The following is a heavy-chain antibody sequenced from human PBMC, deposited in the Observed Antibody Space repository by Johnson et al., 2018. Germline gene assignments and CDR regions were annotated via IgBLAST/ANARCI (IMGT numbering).Heavy chain of an antibody. CDR1: GFTVSSNY. Sequence: QVQLVESGGGLIQPGGSXRLSCAASGFTVSSNYMSWVRQAPGKGLAWVSYISSSGSIIYYADSVKGRFTISRDNAKNSLYLQMNSLRAEDTAVYYCAGGTVAGTGYYYYGMDVWGQGTTVTVSS. CDR2: ISSSGSII. V-gene: IGHV3-11*01. D-gene: IGHD6-19*01. CDR3: AGGTVAGTGYYYYGMDV. J-gene: IGHJ6*02.